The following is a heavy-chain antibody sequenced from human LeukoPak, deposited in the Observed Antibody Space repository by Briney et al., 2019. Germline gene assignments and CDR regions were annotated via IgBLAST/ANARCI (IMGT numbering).Heavy chain of an antibody. CDR1: GFTFSSYA. D-gene: IGHD2-15*01. V-gene: IGHV3-64*01. Sequence: GGSLRLSCAASGFTFSSYAMPWARQAPGKGLEYVSGISSNGSSTYYANSVKGRFTISRDNSKNTLYLQMGSLRAEDMAVYYCARDYGGNALLDAFDTCGQRTMVTVSS. CDR3: ARDYGGNALLDAFDT. J-gene: IGHJ3*02. CDR2: ISSNGSST.